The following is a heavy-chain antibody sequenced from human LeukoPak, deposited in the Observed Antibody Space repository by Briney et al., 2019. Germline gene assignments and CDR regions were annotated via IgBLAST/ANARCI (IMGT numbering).Heavy chain of an antibody. CDR1: GFTFTSHA. CDR3: AKARREGDLLTCIDS. V-gene: IGHV3-23*01. CDR2: INNIGDNT. D-gene: IGHD1-26*01. Sequence: GGSLRLSCAVPGFTFTSHAMSWVRQAPGKGLEWVSIINNIGDNTYYADSVKGRFTISRDNSKNTLYLHMNSLRAEDTAMYYCAKARREGDLLTCIDSWGQGALVTVSS. J-gene: IGHJ4*02.